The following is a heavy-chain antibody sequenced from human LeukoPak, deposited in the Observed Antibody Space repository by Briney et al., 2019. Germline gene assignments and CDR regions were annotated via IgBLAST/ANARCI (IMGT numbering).Heavy chain of an antibody. CDR1: GYSISSGYY. J-gene: IGHJ3*02. V-gene: IGHV4-38-2*02. CDR2: IYHSGST. D-gene: IGHD3-10*01. CDR3: ARVPPYYYGSGSLIDAFDI. Sequence: PSETLSLTCTVSGYSISSGYYWGWIRQPPGKGLEWIGSIYHSGSTYYNPSLKSRVTISVDTSKNQFSLKLSSVTAADTAVYYCARVPPYYYGSGSLIDAFDIWGQGTMVTVSS.